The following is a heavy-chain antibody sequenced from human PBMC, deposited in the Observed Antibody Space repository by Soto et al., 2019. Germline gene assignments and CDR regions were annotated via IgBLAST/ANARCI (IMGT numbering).Heavy chain of an antibody. CDR3: AVEYLSTSADY. J-gene: IGHJ4*02. CDR1: GFSFSSYG. Sequence: QVQLVEAGGGVVQPGRSLRLSCAASGFSFSSYGMHWVRQAPGKGLEWLAVIWYDGSNKYYADSVKGRFTISRDNAKNTLYLQMNSLGAEDTAVYYCAVEYLSTSADYWGQGTLVTVSS. V-gene: IGHV3-33*01. CDR2: IWYDGSNK. D-gene: IGHD6-6*01.